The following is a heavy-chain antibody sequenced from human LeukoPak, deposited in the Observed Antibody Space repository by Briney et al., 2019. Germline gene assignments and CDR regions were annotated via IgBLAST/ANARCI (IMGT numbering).Heavy chain of an antibody. V-gene: IGHV3-9*01. CDR2: ISWNSGSI. D-gene: IGHD6-19*01. CDR1: GFTFDDYA. J-gene: IGHJ4*02. Sequence: GRSLRLSCAASGFTFDDYAMHWVRQAPGKGLEWVSGISWNSGSIGYADSVKGRFTISRDNSKNTLYLQMNSLRAEDTAVYYCAKLALSSGWDFDYWGQGTPVTVSS. CDR3: AKLALSSGWDFDY.